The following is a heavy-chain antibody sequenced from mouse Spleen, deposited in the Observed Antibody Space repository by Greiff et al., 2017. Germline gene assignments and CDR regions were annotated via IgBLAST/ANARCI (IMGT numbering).Heavy chain of an antibody. J-gene: IGHJ2*01. V-gene: IGHV5-6*01. CDR1: GFTFSSYG. Sequence: EVKVVESGGDLVKPGGSLKLSCAASGFTFSSYGMSWVRQTPDKRLEWVATISSGGSYTYYPDSVKGRFTISRDNAKNTLYLQMSSLKSEDTAMYYCAGSIFDYWGQGTTLTVSS. CDR3: AGSIFDY. CDR2: ISSGGSYT.